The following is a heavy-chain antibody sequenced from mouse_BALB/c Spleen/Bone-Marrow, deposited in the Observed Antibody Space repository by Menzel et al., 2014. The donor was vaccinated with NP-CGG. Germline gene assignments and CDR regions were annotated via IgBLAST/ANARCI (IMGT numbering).Heavy chain of an antibody. D-gene: IGHD2-2*01. V-gene: IGHV14-3*02. CDR2: IDPANGNT. Sequence: VTLKVCGAELVKPGASVKLSCTASGFNIKDTYMHWVKQRPEQGLEWIGRIDPANGNTKYDPKFQGKATITADTSSNTAYLQLSSLTSEDTAVYYCARNYGYGKSFAYWGQGTLVTVSA. CDR1: GFNIKDTY. J-gene: IGHJ3*01. CDR3: ARNYGYGKSFAY.